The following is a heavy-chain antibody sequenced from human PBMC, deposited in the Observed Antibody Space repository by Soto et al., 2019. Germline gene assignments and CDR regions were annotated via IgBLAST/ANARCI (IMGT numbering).Heavy chain of an antibody. J-gene: IGHJ5*02. Sequence: ELLLLESGGGVAQPGGSLRLSCAASGIAFTNYAMSWVRQAPGKGLEWVSAISGTGATTYYADSVKGRFTNSRDKSKNTLYLQMTNLTAEDTAVYYCAKDQGSASGWFDPWGQGTWSPSRQ. V-gene: IGHV3-23*01. CDR2: ISGTGATT. CDR1: GIAFTNYA. D-gene: IGHD6-19*01. CDR3: AKDQGSASGWFDP.